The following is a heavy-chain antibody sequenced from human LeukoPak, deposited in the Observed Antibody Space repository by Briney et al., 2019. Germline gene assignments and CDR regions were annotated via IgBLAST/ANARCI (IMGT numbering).Heavy chain of an antibody. J-gene: IGHJ3*02. CDR1: GGSISSSSYY. Sequence: SETLSLTCTVSGGSISSSSYYWGWIRQPPGKGLEWIGSIYYSGSTYYYPSLKSRVTISVDTSKNQFPLKLSSVTAADTAVYYCARDFFNGRPDAFDIWGQGTMVTVSS. V-gene: IGHV4-39*06. CDR3: ARDFFNGRPDAFDI. CDR2: IYYSGST. D-gene: IGHD1-26*01.